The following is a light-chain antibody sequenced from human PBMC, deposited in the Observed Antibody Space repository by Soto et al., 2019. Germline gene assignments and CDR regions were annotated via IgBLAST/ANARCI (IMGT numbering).Light chain of an antibody. CDR2: GAS. CDR1: QSVSSN. CDR3: QQYNNWPRA. Sequence: ELVMTQSPATLSVSPGERATLSCRASQSVSSNLAWYQQKPGQAPRLLSYGASTRATGITARCSGSGSGTEFTLTIRSLQAEDFAVYACQQYNNWPRAFGQGTKVDIK. J-gene: IGKJ1*01. V-gene: IGKV3-15*01.